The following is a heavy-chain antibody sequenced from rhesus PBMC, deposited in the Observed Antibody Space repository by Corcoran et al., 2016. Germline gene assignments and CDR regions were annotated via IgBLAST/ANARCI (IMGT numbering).Heavy chain of an antibody. V-gene: IGHV3S11*01. J-gene: IGHJ4*01. Sequence: EVQLVESGGGLVQPGGSLRLSCAASGFTFSNYWMSCVRQAPRKGLVWVGFIKNKDVGGTAAYTESVKGRFTISRDDSKNTLYLQMNSLKTEDTAVYYCTRRGVTRALDYWGQGVLVTVSS. CDR2: IKNKDVGGTA. CDR1: GFTFSNYW. CDR3: TRRGVTRALDY. D-gene: IGHD4-23*01.